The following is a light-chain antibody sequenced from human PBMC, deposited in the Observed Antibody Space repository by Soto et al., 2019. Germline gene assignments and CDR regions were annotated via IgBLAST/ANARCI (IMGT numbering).Light chain of an antibody. CDR1: SSDVGSYNL. Sequence: QSALTQPASVSGSPGQSITISCTGTSSDVGSYNLVSWYQQHPDKAPKLIIYEGTKRPSGFSNRFSGSNSGNRAFLTISGLQAEAEADYYCCSYAGSSTLVFGGGTKLTVL. CDR2: EGT. CDR3: CSYAGSSTLV. V-gene: IGLV2-23*01. J-gene: IGLJ2*01.